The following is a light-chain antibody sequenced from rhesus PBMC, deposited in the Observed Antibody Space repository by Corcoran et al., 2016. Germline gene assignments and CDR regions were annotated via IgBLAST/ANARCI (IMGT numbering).Light chain of an antibody. V-gene: IGLV2-23*01. CDR3: SSYAGSNTYI. Sequence: QAALTQPPSVSGSPGQSVTISCTGTSSDIGGYNYVSWYQQHPGKAPKLMIYDVSKRPSGVSDRFSGSKSGNTASLTISGLQAEDEADYYCSSYAGSNTYIFGPGTRLTVL. J-gene: IGLJ1*01. CDR1: SSDIGGYNY. CDR2: DVS.